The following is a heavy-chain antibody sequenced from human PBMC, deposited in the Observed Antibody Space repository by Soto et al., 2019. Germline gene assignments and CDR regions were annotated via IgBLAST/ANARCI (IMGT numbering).Heavy chain of an antibody. CDR2: ISAYKGNT. CDR1: GYPFPSLG. D-gene: IGHD6-13*01. Sequence: QVQLVQSGAEVKKPGASVKVSCKASGYPFPSLGTSWVQRPLGQGLEGLGWISAYKGNTNYAQKLQGRVTMTTDTSTSTAYMELRSLRSDDTAVYYCARDGDRGAAAVYWGQGTLVTVSS. V-gene: IGHV1-18*01. J-gene: IGHJ4*02. CDR3: ARDGDRGAAAVY.